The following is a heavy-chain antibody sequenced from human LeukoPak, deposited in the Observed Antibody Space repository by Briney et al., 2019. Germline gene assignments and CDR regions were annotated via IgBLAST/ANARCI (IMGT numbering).Heavy chain of an antibody. J-gene: IGHJ6*02. V-gene: IGHV3-48*01. D-gene: IGHD1-26*01. CDR3: ARSGGATAGYYYGMDV. Sequence: GGSLRLSCAASGFTFSSCSMNWVRQAPGKGLKWLSYISTSSSTIYYADSVKGRFTISRDNAKNSLYLQMDSLRAEDTAVYYCARSGGATAGYYYGMDVWGQGTTVTVSS. CDR1: GFTFSSCS. CDR2: ISTSSSTI.